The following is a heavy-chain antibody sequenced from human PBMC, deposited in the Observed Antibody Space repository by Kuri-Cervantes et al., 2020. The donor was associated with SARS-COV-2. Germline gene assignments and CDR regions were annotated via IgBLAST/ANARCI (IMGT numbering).Heavy chain of an antibody. CDR3: ARPMGIAVTPLNDAFDI. J-gene: IGHJ3*02. D-gene: IGHD6-19*01. CDR1: GFTFSSYA. CDR2: IYYDGSYK. V-gene: IGHV3-33*08. Sequence: GGSLRLSCAASGFTFSSYAMSWVRQAPGKGLEWVAIIYYDGSYKHYAESVKGRFTISRDNSKNTLYLQMNSLRAEDTAVYYCARPMGIAVTPLNDAFDIWGQGTMVTVSS.